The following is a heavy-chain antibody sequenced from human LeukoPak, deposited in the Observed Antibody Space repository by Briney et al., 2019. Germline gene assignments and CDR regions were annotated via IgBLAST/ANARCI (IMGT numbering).Heavy chain of an antibody. CDR3: ARDQFYYDSSGSIL. V-gene: IGHV3-53*01. CDR1: GFTVGSNY. D-gene: IGHD3-22*01. J-gene: IGHJ4*02. CDR2: IYSGGST. Sequence: GGSLRLSCAASGFTVGSNYMSWVRQAPGKGLEWVSVIYSGGSTYYADSVKGRFTISRDNSKNTLYLQMNSLKAEDTAVYYCARDQFYYDSSGSILWGQGTLVTVSS.